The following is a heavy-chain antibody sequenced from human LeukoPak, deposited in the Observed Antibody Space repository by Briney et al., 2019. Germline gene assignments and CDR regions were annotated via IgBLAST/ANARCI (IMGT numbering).Heavy chain of an antibody. CDR3: ARGHYYFDY. Sequence: PSETLSLTCTVSGGSISSYYWSWVRQAPGKGLEWVANIKQDGSEKYYVDSVKGRFTISRDNAKNSLYLQMNSLRAEDTAVYYCARGHYYFDYWGQGTLVTVSS. CDR1: GGSISSYY. V-gene: IGHV3-7*01. J-gene: IGHJ4*02. CDR2: IKQDGSEK.